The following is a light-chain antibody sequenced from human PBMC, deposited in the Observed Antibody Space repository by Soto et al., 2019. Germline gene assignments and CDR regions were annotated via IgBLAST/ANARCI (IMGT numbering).Light chain of an antibody. J-gene: IGKJ1*01. Sequence: IRFTLSPSFLSASVGDRVTITCRASQGISSYLAWYQQKPGKAPELLIYAASTLQSGVPSRFSGSGSGTDFTLTISCLQSEDFATYYCQRYYSFPWTFGQGTKVDIK. CDR3: QRYYSFPWT. CDR2: AAS. CDR1: QGISSY. V-gene: IGKV1D-8*01.